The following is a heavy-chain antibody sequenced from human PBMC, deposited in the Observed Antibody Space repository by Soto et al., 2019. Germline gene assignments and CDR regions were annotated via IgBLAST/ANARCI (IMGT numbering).Heavy chain of an antibody. V-gene: IGHV3-53*01. CDR2: IFGGGAT. D-gene: IGHD2-2*01. J-gene: IGHJ4*02. CDR3: VRTSSY. Sequence: EVQLVASGGGLIQPGGSLRLSCAASGFAVNSDYMSWVRQAPGKGLEWVSVIFGGGATKYSDSVKGRFTISRDNSKNTVFLQMNGLRAEDTAVYYCVRTSSYWGQGTRVIVSS. CDR1: GFAVNSDY.